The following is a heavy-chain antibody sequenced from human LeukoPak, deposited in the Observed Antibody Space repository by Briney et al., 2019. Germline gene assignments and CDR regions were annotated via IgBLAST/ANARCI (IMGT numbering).Heavy chain of an antibody. CDR1: GFTFSSYA. V-gene: IGHV3-23*01. CDR2: ISGSGGST. J-gene: IGHJ4*02. Sequence: GGSLRLSCATSGFTFSSYAMSWVRQAPGKGLEWVSAISGSGGSTYYADSVKGRFTISRDNSKNTLYLQMNSLSAEDTAVYYCARGVPTGIDYFDYWGQGTLVTVSS. D-gene: IGHD1-1*01. CDR3: ARGVPTGIDYFDY.